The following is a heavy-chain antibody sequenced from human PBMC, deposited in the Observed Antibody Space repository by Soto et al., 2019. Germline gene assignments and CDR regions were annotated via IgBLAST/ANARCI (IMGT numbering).Heavy chain of an antibody. J-gene: IGHJ6*02. D-gene: IGHD5-12*01. Sequence: ASVKVSCKASGYTFTSYGISWVRQAPGQGLEWMGWISAYNGNTNYAQKLQGRITMTTDTSTSTAYMELRSLRSDDKAVYYCAGPRQPRYDFDGMDVWGQGTTVTVSS. CDR2: ISAYNGNT. CDR1: GYTFTSYG. CDR3: AGPRQPRYDFDGMDV. V-gene: IGHV1-18*04.